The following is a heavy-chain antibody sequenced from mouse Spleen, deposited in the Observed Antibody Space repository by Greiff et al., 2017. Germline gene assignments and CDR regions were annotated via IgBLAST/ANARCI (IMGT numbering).Heavy chain of an antibody. V-gene: IGHV1-69*01. D-gene: IGHD1-1*01. J-gene: IGHJ3*01. CDR1: GYTFTSYW. Sequence: VQLQQPGAELVMPGASVKLSCKASGYTFTSYWMHWVKQRPGQGLEWIGEIDPSDSYTNYNQKFKGKATLTVDKSSSTAYMQLSSLTSEDSAVYYCARNGGSSSWFAYWGQGTLVTVSA. CDR3: ARNGGSSSWFAY. CDR2: IDPSDSYT.